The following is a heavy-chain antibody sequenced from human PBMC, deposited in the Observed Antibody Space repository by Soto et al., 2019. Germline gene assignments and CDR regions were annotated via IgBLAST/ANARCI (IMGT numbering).Heavy chain of an antibody. J-gene: IGHJ4*02. CDR2: ISGSGGST. D-gene: IGHD3-22*01. Sequence: EVQLLESGGGLVQPGGSLRLSCEASGFTFSSYAMSWVRQAPGKGLEWVSAISGSGGSTYYADSVKGRFTISRDNSKNAQYLQINSLRAEDTAVYYCAKEGGRSYYDCSGLLYYFDYWGQGTLVTVSS. CDR1: GFTFSSYA. CDR3: AKEGGRSYYDCSGLLYYFDY. V-gene: IGHV3-23*01.